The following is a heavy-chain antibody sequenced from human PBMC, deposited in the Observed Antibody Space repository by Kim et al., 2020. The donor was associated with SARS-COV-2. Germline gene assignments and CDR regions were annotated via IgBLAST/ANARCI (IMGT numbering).Heavy chain of an antibody. Sequence: GGSLRLSCAASGFTFSSYWMSWVRQAPGKGLEWVANIKQDGSEKYYVDSVKGRFTISRDNAKNSLYLQMNSLRAEDTAVYYCARDYALGGWYWYQYSGMDVWGQGTTVTVSS. D-gene: IGHD6-19*01. CDR2: IKQDGSEK. CDR1: GFTFSSYW. J-gene: IGHJ6*02. CDR3: ARDYALGGWYWYQYSGMDV. V-gene: IGHV3-7*03.